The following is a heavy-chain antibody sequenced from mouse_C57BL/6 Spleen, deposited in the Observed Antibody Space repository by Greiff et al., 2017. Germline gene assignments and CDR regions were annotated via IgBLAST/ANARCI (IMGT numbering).Heavy chain of an antibody. CDR3: TTNWRFDY. J-gene: IGHJ2*01. CDR2: IDPENGDT. CDR1: GFNIKDDY. D-gene: IGHD4-1*01. V-gene: IGHV14-4*01. Sequence: VQLQQSGAELVRPGASVKLSCTASGFNIKDDYMHWVKQRPEQGLEWIGWIDPENGDTEYASKFQGKATITADTSSNTAYLQLSSLTSEDTAVYYWTTNWRFDYWGQGTTLTVSS.